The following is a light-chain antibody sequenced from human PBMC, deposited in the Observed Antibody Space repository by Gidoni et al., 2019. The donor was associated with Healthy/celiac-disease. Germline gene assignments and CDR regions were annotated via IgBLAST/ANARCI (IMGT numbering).Light chain of an antibody. V-gene: IGKV1-39*01. CDR2: AAS. CDR3: QQSYSTPRT. J-gene: IGKJ5*01. CDR1: QSISSY. Sequence: DIQITQSPSSLSASVGDRVTIPCRASQSISSYLNWYQQKPGKAPKLLIYAASSLQSGVPSRFSGSGSGTDFTLTISSLQPEDFATYYCQQSYSTPRTFGQGTRLEIK.